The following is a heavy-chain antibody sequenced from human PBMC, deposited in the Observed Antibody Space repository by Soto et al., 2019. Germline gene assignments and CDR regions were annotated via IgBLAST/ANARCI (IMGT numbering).Heavy chain of an antibody. CDR1: GGSRSTNT. CDR2: TGSGTGPG. Sequence: QVQLVQSGTEVKKPGSSVKGSCKASGGSRSTNTISWVRQAPGQGLEWMGGTGSGTGPGNHAQKFPGRLTVTADKSTSTVYMELHNLSSEATAVYYCARRDSGGFYRFFDSWGQGTLVTVSS. CDR3: ARRDSGGFYRFFDS. J-gene: IGHJ4*02. V-gene: IGHV1-69*06. D-gene: IGHD2-15*01.